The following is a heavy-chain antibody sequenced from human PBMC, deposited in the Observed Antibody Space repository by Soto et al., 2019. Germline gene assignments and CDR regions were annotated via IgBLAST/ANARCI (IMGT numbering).Heavy chain of an antibody. V-gene: IGHV1-18*04. CDR2: ISAYNGNT. CDR1: GYTFTSYG. D-gene: IGHD6-19*01. J-gene: IGHJ5*02. Sequence: GASVKVSCKASGYTFTSYGISWVRQAPGQGLEWMGWISAYNGNTNYAQKLQGRVTMTTDTSTSTAYMELRSLRSDDTAVYYCARDQERGYLGSSSDNWFDTWGQGTLVTVSS. CDR3: ARDQERGYLGSSSDNWFDT.